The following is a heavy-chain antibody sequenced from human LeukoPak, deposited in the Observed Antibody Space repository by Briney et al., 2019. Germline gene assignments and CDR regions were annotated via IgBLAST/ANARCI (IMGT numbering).Heavy chain of an antibody. CDR2: ISSSSSKI. Sequence: GGSLRLSCAASGFTFSGYSMNWVRQAPGKGLEWVSYISSSSSKIYYVDSVKGRFTTSRDNAKNTMYLQMNSLRAEDTAVYYCAELGITMIGGVWGKGTTVTISS. D-gene: IGHD3-10*02. CDR1: GFTFSGYS. CDR3: AELGITMIGGV. J-gene: IGHJ6*04. V-gene: IGHV3-48*01.